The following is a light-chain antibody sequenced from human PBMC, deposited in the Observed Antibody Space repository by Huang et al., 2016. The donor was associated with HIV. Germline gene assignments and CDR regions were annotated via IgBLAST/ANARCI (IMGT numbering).Light chain of an antibody. J-gene: IGKJ4*01. CDR1: QSVSNY. V-gene: IGKV3-20*01. Sequence: EIVLTQSPGTLSLSPGERATLSCRASQSVSNYLAWYQQKPGQAPRLLIYGAYSRATGIPDRFSGSGSGTDFTLTISRLEPEDFAFYYCQQYGGSPLTFGGGTKVEIK. CDR2: GAY. CDR3: QQYGGSPLT.